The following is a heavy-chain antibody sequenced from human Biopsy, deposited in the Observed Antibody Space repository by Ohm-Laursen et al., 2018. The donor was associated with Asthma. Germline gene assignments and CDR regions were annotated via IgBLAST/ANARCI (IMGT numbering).Heavy chain of an antibody. CDR1: GGSMTPTSHY. CDR3: ARRISIFGVVQKDHGMDA. CDR2: ISYGGKT. V-gene: IGHV4-39*01. J-gene: IGHJ6*02. D-gene: IGHD3-3*01. Sequence: SETLSLTCTVSGGSMTPTSHYWDWIRQAPGKGLEWIGYISYGGKTSYNPSLKNRVTISRDPSKNQFSLSLTSVTAADTAVYFCARRISIFGVVQKDHGMDAWGQGTTVIVSS.